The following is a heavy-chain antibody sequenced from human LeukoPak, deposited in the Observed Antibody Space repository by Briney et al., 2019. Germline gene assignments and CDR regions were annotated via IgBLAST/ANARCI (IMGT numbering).Heavy chain of an antibody. Sequence: PGGSLRLSCAASGFTFSSYSMNWVRQAPGKGLEWVSSISSSSSYIYYADSVKGRFTISRDNAKNSLYLQMNSLRAEDTAVYYCARPHDILTGYSDWSQGTLVTVSS. D-gene: IGHD3-9*01. J-gene: IGHJ4*02. CDR3: ARPHDILTGYSD. V-gene: IGHV3-21*01. CDR1: GFTFSSYS. CDR2: ISSSSSYI.